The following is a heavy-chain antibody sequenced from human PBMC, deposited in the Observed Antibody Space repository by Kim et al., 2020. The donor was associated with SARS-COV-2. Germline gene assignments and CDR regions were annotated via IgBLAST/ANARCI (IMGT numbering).Heavy chain of an antibody. CDR3: ARVGGVVGATQGGLGP. D-gene: IGHD1-26*01. CDR2: INAGNGNT. Sequence: ASVKVSCKASGYTFTSYAMHWVRQAPGQRLEWMGWINAGNGNTKYSQKFQGRVTITRDTSASTAYMELSSLRSEDTAVYYCARVGGVVGATQGGLGPWGQGTLVTVSS. V-gene: IGHV1-3*01. CDR1: GYTFTSYA. J-gene: IGHJ5*02.